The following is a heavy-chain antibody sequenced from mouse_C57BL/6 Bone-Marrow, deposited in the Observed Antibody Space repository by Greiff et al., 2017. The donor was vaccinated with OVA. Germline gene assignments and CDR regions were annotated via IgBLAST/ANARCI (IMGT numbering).Heavy chain of an antibody. D-gene: IGHD1-1*01. CDR1: GFTFSDYG. J-gene: IGHJ4*01. CDR3: AGGLYDDGSSCDD. Sequence: DVQLVESGGGLVKPGGSLKLSCAASGFTFSDYGMHWVRQAPEKGLEWVAYISSGSSTIYYADTVKGRFTISSDNAKNTLFLQMTSLRSEDTAMYYCAGGLYDDGSSCDDWGQGTSVTVSS. CDR2: ISSGSSTI. V-gene: IGHV5-17*01.